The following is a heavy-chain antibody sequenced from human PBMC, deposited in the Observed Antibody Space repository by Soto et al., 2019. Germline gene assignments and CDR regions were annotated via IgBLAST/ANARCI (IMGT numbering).Heavy chain of an antibody. CDR2: ISYDGSNK. J-gene: IGHJ6*02. CDR1: GFTFSSYG. Sequence: QVQLVESGGGVVQPGRSLRLSCAASGFTFSSYGMHWVRQAPGKGLEWVAVISYDGSNKYYADSVKGRFTISRDNSKNTLYLQMNSLRAEDTAVYYCANIPRSRNYYYGMDVWGQGTTVTVSS. D-gene: IGHD6-19*01. V-gene: IGHV3-30*18. CDR3: ANIPRSRNYYYGMDV.